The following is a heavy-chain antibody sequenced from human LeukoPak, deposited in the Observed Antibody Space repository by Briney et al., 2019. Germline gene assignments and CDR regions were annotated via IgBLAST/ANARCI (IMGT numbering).Heavy chain of an antibody. D-gene: IGHD1-20*01. CDR2: ISYDGSNK. J-gene: IGHJ4*02. V-gene: IGHV3-30-3*01. Sequence: GGSLRLSCAASGFTFSSYAMHWVRQAPGKGLEWVALISYDGSNKYYADSVKGRFTISRDNSKNTLYLQMSSLRAEDTAVYYCARDNWNFDYWGQGTLITVSS. CDR3: ARDNWNFDY. CDR1: GFTFSSYA.